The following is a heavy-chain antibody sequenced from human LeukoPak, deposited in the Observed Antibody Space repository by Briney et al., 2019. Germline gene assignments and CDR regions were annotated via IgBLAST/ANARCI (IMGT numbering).Heavy chain of an antibody. V-gene: IGHV3-30-3*01. CDR1: GFTFSSYA. Sequence: PGRSLRLSCAASGFTFSSYAMHWVRQAPGKGLEWVAVISYDGSNKYYADSVKGRFTISRDSSKNTLYLQMNSLRAEDTAVYYCARDRLDCTNGVCYEGYFDYWGQGTLVTVSS. CDR2: ISYDGSNK. J-gene: IGHJ4*02. CDR3: ARDRLDCTNGVCYEGYFDY. D-gene: IGHD2-8*01.